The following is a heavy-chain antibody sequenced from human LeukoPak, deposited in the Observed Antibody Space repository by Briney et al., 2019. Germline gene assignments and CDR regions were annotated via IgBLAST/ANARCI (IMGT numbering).Heavy chain of an antibody. V-gene: IGHV3-48*03. CDR1: GFTFSSYE. CDR2: ISSSGSTI. Sequence: GGSLRLSCAASGFTFSSYEMNWVRQAPGKGLEWVSYISSSGSTIYYADSVKGRFTISRDNAKNSLYLQMNSLRAEDTAVYYCANRGITMIGGVWGKGTTATIPS. D-gene: IGHD3-10*02. CDR3: ANRGITMIGGV. J-gene: IGHJ6*03.